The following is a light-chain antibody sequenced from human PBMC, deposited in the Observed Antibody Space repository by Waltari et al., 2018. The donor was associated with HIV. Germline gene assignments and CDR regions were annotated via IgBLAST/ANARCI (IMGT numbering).Light chain of an antibody. J-gene: IGLJ3*02. Sequence: HSVLTQPPSASGTPGQRVTISCSGGSSNIGSHFVYWYQQVAGTTPKLLIFRHNMRPSGVHYRCSGSKSGTSASLSISGLRPEDEADYYCATWDDSSSGSWVFGGGTKVTVL. CDR1: SSNIGSHF. V-gene: IGLV1-47*01. CDR2: RHN. CDR3: ATWDDSSSGSWV.